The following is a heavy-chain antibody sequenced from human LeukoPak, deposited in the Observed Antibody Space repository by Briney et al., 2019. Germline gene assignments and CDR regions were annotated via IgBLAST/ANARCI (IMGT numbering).Heavy chain of an antibody. V-gene: IGHV3-30-3*01. CDR2: ISYDGSNK. CDR1: GFTFSSYA. Sequence: PGRSLRLSCAASGFTFSSYAMHWVRQAPGKGLEWMAVISYDGSNKYYADSVKGRFTISRDNSKNTLYLQMNSLRAEDTAVYYCARGGSITGTTGAFDYWGQGTLVTVSS. CDR3: ARGGSITGTTGAFDY. J-gene: IGHJ4*02. D-gene: IGHD1-7*01.